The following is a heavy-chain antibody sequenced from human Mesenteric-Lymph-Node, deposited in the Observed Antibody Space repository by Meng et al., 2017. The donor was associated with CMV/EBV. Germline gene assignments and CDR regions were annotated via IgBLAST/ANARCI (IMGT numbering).Heavy chain of an antibody. V-gene: IGHV3-21*01. Sequence: GESLKISCVASGFTFSSYSMNWVRQAPGKGLEWVSSISSSSSYIYYADSVKGRFTISRDNAKNSLYLQMNSLRAEDTAVYYCARDMGRDGYYFDYWGQGTLVTVSS. J-gene: IGHJ4*02. D-gene: IGHD5-24*01. CDR1: GFTFSSYS. CDR3: ARDMGRDGYYFDY. CDR2: ISSSSSYI.